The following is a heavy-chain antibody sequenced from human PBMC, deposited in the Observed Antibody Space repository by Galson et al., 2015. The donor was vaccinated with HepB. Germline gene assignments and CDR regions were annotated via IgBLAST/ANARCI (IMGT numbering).Heavy chain of an antibody. CDR3: ARRYYDFWSGYYTSYYMDV. J-gene: IGHJ6*03. V-gene: IGHV1-18*01. Sequence: SVKVSCKASGYTFTSYGISWVRQAPGQGLEWMGWISAYNGNTNYAQKLQGRVTMTTDTSTSTAYMELRSLRSDDTAVYYCARRYYDFWSGYYTSYYMDVWGKGTTVTVSS. CDR1: GYTFTSYG. CDR2: ISAYNGNT. D-gene: IGHD3-3*01.